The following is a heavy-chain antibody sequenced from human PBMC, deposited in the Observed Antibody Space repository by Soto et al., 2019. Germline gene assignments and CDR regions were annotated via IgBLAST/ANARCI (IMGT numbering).Heavy chain of an antibody. CDR2: IYYSGST. D-gene: IGHD3-16*02. J-gene: IGHJ5*02. CDR3: ARDLYLRYWFDP. Sequence: SETLSLTCTVSGGSISSGDYYWSWIRQPPGKGLEWIGYIYYSGSTYYNPSLKSRVTISVDTSKNQFSLKLSSVTAADTAVYYCARDLYLRYWFDPWGQGTLVTVSS. V-gene: IGHV4-30-4*01. CDR1: GGSISSGDYY.